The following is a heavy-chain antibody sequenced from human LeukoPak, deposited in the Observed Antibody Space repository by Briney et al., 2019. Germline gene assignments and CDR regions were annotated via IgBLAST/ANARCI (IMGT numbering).Heavy chain of an antibody. J-gene: IGHJ2*01. CDR2: IYYSGST. Sequence: SETLSLTCTVSGGSISNYFWSWIRQPPGKGLEWIGYIYYSGSTNYNPSLKSRATISLDTSKSQFSLKLSSVTAADTAVYYCAGYGDYWYFDLWGRGTLVTVSS. CDR3: AGYGDYWYFDL. V-gene: IGHV4-59*01. D-gene: IGHD4-17*01. CDR1: GGSISNYF.